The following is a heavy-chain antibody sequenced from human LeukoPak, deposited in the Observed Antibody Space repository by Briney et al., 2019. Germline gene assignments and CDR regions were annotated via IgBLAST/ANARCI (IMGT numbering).Heavy chain of an antibody. V-gene: IGHV5-51*01. Sequence: GESLKISCKGSGYTFTSYWIGWVRQMPGKGLEWMGIIYPGDSDTSYSPSFQGQVTISADKSISTAYLQWSSLKASDTAMYYFASSWEYDILTGYLDAFDIWGQGTMVTVSS. D-gene: IGHD3-9*01. J-gene: IGHJ3*02. CDR2: IYPGDSDT. CDR1: GYTFTSYW. CDR3: ASSWEYDILTGYLDAFDI.